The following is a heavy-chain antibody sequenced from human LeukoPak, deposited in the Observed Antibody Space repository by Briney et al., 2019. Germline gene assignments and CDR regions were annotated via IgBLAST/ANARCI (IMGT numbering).Heavy chain of an antibody. CDR2: ISAYNGNT. J-gene: IGHJ5*02. D-gene: IGHD3-10*01. Sequence: ASVKVSCKASGYTFTSYGISWVRQAPGQGLEWMGWISAYNGNTNYAQKLQGRVTVTTDTSTSTAYMELRSLRSDDTAVYYCARVGYYGSGSYSIDWFDPWGQGTLVTVSS. CDR1: GYTFTSYG. V-gene: IGHV1-18*04. CDR3: ARVGYYGSGSYSIDWFDP.